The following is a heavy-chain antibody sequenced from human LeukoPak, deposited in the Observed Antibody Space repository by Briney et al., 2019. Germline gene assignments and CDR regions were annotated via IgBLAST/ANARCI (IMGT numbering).Heavy chain of an antibody. D-gene: IGHD6-13*01. CDR1: GFTFDRHY. Sequence: HPEGSLRLSCAASGFTFDRHYMTWVRQAPGKGLEWVANIRQDGSEKNYVASVKGRFTISRDNAKKSLYLQMNSLRAEDTAVYYCAKAGSSSWYSKGDYYYMDVWGKGTTVTVSS. J-gene: IGHJ6*03. V-gene: IGHV3-7*01. CDR2: IRQDGSEK. CDR3: AKAGSSSWYSKGDYYYMDV.